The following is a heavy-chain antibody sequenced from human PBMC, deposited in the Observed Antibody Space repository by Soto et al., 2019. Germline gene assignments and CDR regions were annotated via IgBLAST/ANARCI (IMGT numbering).Heavy chain of an antibody. J-gene: IGHJ6*02. D-gene: IGHD3-16*01. CDR3: ARDNLADLGGYSYYYYYGMDV. CDR2: ISSSSSYI. V-gene: IGHV3-21*01. CDR1: GFTFISYS. Sequence: PGWSLRLSCASSGFTFISYSMNWVRQAPGKGLEWVSSISSSSSYIYYADSVKGRFTISRDNAKNSLYLQMNSLRAEDTAVYYCARDNLADLGGYSYYYYYGMDVWGQGTTVTVSS.